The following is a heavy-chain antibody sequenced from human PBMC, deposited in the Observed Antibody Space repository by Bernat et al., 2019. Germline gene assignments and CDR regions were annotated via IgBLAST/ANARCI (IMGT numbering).Heavy chain of an antibody. J-gene: IGHJ4*02. V-gene: IGHV3-73*01. CDR1: GLTFSDST. Sequence: EVQLAESGGGLVQPGGSLKLSCAASGLTFSDSTMQWVRQASGKGLEWVGRVRTKANGFATSYDASVKGRFTISRDDSKNTAYLQMKSLKIEDTAVYYCTRSGARAEQTFDYWGQGTLVTVSS. CDR3: TRSGARAEQTFDY. CDR2: VRTKANGFAT. D-gene: IGHD3-10*01.